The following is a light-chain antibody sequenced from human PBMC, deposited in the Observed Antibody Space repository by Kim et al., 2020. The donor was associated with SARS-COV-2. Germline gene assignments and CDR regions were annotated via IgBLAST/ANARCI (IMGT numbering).Light chain of an antibody. V-gene: IGKV3-20*01. CDR1: QSVSSSY. CDR3: QQYGSSPLT. CDR2: GAS. J-gene: IGKJ1*01. Sequence: SPVESATPSCRASQSVSSSYLAWYQQKPGQAPRLLIYGASSRATGIPDRFSGSGSGTDFTLTISRLEPEDFAVYYCQQYGSSPLTFGQGTKVDIK.